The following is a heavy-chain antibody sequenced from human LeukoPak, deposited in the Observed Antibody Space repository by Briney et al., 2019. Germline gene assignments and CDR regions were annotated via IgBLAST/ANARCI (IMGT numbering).Heavy chain of an antibody. D-gene: IGHD2-2*01. Sequence: GGSLRLSCAASGFTFSSYSMNWVRQAPGKRLEWVSYISSSSSTIYYADSVEGRFTISRDNAKNSLYLQMNSLRAEDTAVYYCATNPPYCSSTSCYGAFDIWGQGTMVTVSS. CDR1: GFTFSSYS. CDR3: ATNPPYCSSTSCYGAFDI. V-gene: IGHV3-48*04. J-gene: IGHJ3*02. CDR2: ISSSSSTI.